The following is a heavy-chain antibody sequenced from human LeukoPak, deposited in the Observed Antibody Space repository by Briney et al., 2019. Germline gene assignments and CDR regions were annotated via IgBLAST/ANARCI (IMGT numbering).Heavy chain of an antibody. V-gene: IGHV3-66*01. D-gene: IGHD4-4*01. Sequence: PGGSLRLSCAASGFSVSSNYMSWVRQAPGKGLEWVSVIYSGGSTYYAGSVKGRFTISRDNSKNTLYLQMNSLRAEDTAVYYCAAYSNYAYSFDPWGQGTLVTVSS. CDR2: IYSGGST. J-gene: IGHJ5*02. CDR3: AAYSNYAYSFDP. CDR1: GFSVSSNY.